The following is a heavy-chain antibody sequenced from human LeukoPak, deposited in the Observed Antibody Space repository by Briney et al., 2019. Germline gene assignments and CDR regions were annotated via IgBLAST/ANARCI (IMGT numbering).Heavy chain of an antibody. Sequence: GGSLRLSCTASGFTFSSYEMNWVRQAPGKGLEWVANINQDESEKYYVDSVKGRFTISRDNAKDSLYLQMNSLRDDDTAVYYCARHTAYSSSSPCDSWGQGTLVTVSS. CDR1: GFTFSSYE. J-gene: IGHJ4*02. V-gene: IGHV3-7*01. D-gene: IGHD6-13*01. CDR2: INQDESEK. CDR3: ARHTAYSSSSPCDS.